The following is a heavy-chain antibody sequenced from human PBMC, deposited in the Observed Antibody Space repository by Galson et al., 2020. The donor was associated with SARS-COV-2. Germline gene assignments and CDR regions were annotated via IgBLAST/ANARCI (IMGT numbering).Heavy chain of an antibody. V-gene: IGHV4-39*01. CDR1: GGSISSSSYY. CDR3: ARSYNWNDPFDY. Sequence: SETLSLTCTVSGGSISSSSYYWGWIRQPPGKGLEWIGSIYYSGSTYYNPSLKSRVTISVDTSKNQFSLKLSSVTDADTAVYYCARSYNWNDPFDYRGQGTLVTVSS. J-gene: IGHJ4*02. CDR2: IYYSGST. D-gene: IGHD1-1*01.